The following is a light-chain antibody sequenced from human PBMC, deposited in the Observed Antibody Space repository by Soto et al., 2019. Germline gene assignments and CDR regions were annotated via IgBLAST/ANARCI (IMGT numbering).Light chain of an antibody. Sequence: DMVMTQTPISSPVTLGQPASISCRCSQTLVHSDGNTYLSWLQQMPGQPPRLLIYLISNRFSGGRDRFSGSGSGTDCTLKIRRVYAEHVGVYCRMHATQPYTLGQGTKLEIK. CDR2: LIS. CDR1: QTLVHSDGNTY. CDR3: MHATQPYT. J-gene: IGKJ2*01. V-gene: IGKV2-24*01.